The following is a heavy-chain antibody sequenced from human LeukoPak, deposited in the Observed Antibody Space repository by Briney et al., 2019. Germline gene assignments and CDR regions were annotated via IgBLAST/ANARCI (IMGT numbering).Heavy chain of an antibody. V-gene: IGHV3-23*01. CDR2: ISGSGGST. D-gene: IGHD3-10*01. CDR3: AQEVWFGEXXSRY. Sequence: GGSLRLSCAASGFTFSSYAMSWVRQAPGKGLEWVSAISGSGGSTYYADSVKGRFTISRDNSKNTLYLQMNSLRAEDAAVYYCAQEVWFGEXXSRYWGQGTLVTVSS. J-gene: IGHJ4*02. CDR1: GFTFSSYA.